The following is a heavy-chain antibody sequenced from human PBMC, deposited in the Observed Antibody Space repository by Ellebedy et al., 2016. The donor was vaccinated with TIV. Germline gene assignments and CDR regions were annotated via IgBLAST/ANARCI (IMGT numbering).Heavy chain of an antibody. J-gene: IGHJ3*01. V-gene: IGHV2-5*01. CDR1: GFSLRTSGVG. CDR2: IYWNDDK. CDR3: AHRFSDSGGHYGGFDF. Sequence: SGPTLVXPTQTLTLPCNFSGFSLRTSGVGVGWIRPPPGKALEWLALIYWNDDKSYSPSLNSRLTITKDTSKNQVVLTMTNMDPVDTATYYCAHRFSDSGGHYGGFDFWGEGTMVTVSS. D-gene: IGHD3-22*01.